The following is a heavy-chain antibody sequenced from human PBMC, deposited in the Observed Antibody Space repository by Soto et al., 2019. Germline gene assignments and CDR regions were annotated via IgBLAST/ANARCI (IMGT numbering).Heavy chain of an antibody. J-gene: IGHJ6*02. Sequence: QVQLVQSGPEVKKPGASVKVSCRTSGYIFTSHDISWVRQAPEQGLEWMGWISAYNGNTKYAQKFLGRVTLTTDTSTSTAYMDLRSLRSDDTATYYCAILGVSRAVWGQGTTVTVSS. CDR2: ISAYNGNT. CDR1: GYIFTSHD. CDR3: AILGVSRAV. D-gene: IGHD1-26*01. V-gene: IGHV1-18*01.